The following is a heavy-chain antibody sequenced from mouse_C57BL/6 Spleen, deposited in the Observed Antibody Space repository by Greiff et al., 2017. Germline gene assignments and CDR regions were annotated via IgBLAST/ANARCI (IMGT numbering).Heavy chain of an antibody. V-gene: IGHV1-59*01. CDR3: ARGYFDV. J-gene: IGHJ1*03. CDR1: GYTFTSYW. Sequence: VQLQQPGAELVRPGTSVKLSCKASGYTFTSYWMHWVKQRPGQGLEWIGVIDPSDSYTNYHQKFKGKATLTVDTSSSTAYMQVSSLTSEDSAVYYCARGYFDVWGTGTTVTVSS. CDR2: IDPSDSYT.